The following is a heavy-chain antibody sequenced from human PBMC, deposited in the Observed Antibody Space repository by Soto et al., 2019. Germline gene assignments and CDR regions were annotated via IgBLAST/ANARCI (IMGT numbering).Heavy chain of an antibody. CDR3: AKGIAVRRNYYYGMDF. CDR2: ISHDGSNK. J-gene: IGHJ6*02. CDR1: GFTFSFYG. Sequence: GGSLRLSCAASGFTFSFYGMHWVRQAPGKGLEWVAVISHDGSNKYYVDSVKGRFTISRDNSKNTLYLQMNSLRAEDTAVYYCAKGIAVRRNYYYGMDFSGQGSTVTVSS. V-gene: IGHV3-30*18. D-gene: IGHD6-6*01.